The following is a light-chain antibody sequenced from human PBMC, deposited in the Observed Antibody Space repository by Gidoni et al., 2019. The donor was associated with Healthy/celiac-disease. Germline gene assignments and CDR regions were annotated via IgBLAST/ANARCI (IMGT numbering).Light chain of an antibody. CDR3: QQYNNWPRT. Sequence: EIVLTQSPATLSVSPGERATFSCKASQSVSSNLAWYQQKPGQAPRLLIYGASTRATGIPARFSGSGSGTEFTLTISSLQSEDFAVYYCQQYNNWPRTFXPXTKVEIK. J-gene: IGKJ1*01. CDR2: GAS. V-gene: IGKV3-15*01. CDR1: QSVSSN.